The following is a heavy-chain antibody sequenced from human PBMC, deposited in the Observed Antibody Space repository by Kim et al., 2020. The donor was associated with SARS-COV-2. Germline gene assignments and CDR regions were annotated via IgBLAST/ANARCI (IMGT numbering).Heavy chain of an antibody. D-gene: IGHD6-19*01. Sequence: QKFQGRVTSTRTTSASTAYLELSSLRSEDTAVYYCARGVYSSGWYGYFDYWGQGTLVTVSS. J-gene: IGHJ4*02. CDR3: ARGVYSSGWYGYFDY. V-gene: IGHV1-3*01.